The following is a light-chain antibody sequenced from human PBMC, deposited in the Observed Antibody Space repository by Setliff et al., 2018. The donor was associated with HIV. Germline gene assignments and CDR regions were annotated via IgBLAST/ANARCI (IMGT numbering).Light chain of an antibody. J-gene: IGLJ1*01. V-gene: IGLV2-11*01. CDR1: SSDVADYNY. Sequence: QSVLTQPRSVSGSPGQSVTISCTGTSSDVADYNYVSWYQHHPGKAPKLLIYDVNKRPSGVPDRFSGSKSGNTASLTISGLQAEHEADYYCCSYAGNYLYVFGTGTKVTVL. CDR3: CSYAGNYLYV. CDR2: DVN.